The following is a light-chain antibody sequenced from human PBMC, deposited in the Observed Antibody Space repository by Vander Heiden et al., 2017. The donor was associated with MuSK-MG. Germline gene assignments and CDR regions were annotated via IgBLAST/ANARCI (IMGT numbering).Light chain of an antibody. J-gene: IGLJ2*01. CDR2: DNS. V-gene: IGLV1-40*01. CDR3: QSYDSSLNVV. CDR1: SSHIGAGYD. Sequence: QTVLTQPPSVSGVPGQSVTITCTGSSSHIGAGYDVHWYQQPAGTAPKLLIYDNSKRPSGVPDRFSGSKSGTAATLAITGLQAEDEADYYCQSYDSSLNVVFGGGTKLTVL.